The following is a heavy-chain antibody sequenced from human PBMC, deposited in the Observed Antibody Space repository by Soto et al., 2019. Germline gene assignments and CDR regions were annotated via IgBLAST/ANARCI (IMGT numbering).Heavy chain of an antibody. V-gene: IGHV3-53*01. CDR1: GFTVGSNY. J-gene: IGHJ6*02. D-gene: IGHD3-9*01. Sequence: GGSLRLSCAASGFTVGSNYMSWVRQAPGKGLEWVSVIYSEGTPYYADSVKGRFTISRENSNNTLYLHMSNLRAEDTAVYYCARSTYYDILTGYYYYYAMDVWGQGTTVTVSS. CDR3: ARSTYYDILTGYYYYYAMDV. CDR2: IYSEGTP.